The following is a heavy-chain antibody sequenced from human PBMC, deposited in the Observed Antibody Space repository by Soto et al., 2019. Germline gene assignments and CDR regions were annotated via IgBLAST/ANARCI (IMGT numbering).Heavy chain of an antibody. CDR1: GFVFRNLT. V-gene: IGHV3-23*01. J-gene: IGHJ6*02. CDR3: AKIMIQGVLVDALDV. CDR2: ISFNGGVI. D-gene: IGHD3-10*01. Sequence: DVQLLESGGGVVQPGGSVRLSCAASGFVFRNLTMNWVRQAPGKGLEYVAIISFNGGVIFDADSVRGRFTISRDNAKNILYLDMTNLRPEDSGVYYCAKIMIQGVLVDALDVWGRGKTVTVS.